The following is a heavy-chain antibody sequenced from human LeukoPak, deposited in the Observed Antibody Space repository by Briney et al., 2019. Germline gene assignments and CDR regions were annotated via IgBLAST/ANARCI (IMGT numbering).Heavy chain of an antibody. CDR2: ISYDGSNK. V-gene: IGHV3-30*18. Sequence: GRSLRLSCAASGFTFSSYGMHWVRQAPGKGLEWVAVISYDGSNKYYADSVKGRFTISRDNSKNTLYLRMNSLRAEDTAVYYCAKEADSGDNYFDYWGQGTLVTVSS. CDR3: AKEADSGDNYFDY. D-gene: IGHD2-15*01. CDR1: GFTFSSYG. J-gene: IGHJ4*02.